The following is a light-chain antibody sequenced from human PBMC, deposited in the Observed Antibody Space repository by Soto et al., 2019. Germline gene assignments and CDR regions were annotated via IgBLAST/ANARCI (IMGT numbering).Light chain of an antibody. CDR3: MQALQTPFT. Sequence: DIVLSQSPLSLPVTPGEPTSISCRSMHSLLHSNGYNYLDWYLQKPGQSPQLLIYLGSNRASGVPDRFSGSGSGTDFTLKISRVEAEDVGVYYCMQALQTPFTFGPGTKVDI. CDR2: LGS. V-gene: IGKV2-28*01. CDR1: HSLLHSNGYNY. J-gene: IGKJ3*01.